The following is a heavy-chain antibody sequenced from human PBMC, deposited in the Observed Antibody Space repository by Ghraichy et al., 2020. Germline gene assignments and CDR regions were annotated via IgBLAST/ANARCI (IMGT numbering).Heavy chain of an antibody. J-gene: IGHJ4*02. V-gene: IGHV3-15*01. CDR3: TTDWRGSYQADY. CDR2: IKSKADGGTT. D-gene: IGHD1-26*01. CDR1: GFTFNNAW. Sequence: GGSLRLSCAASGFTFNNAWMNWVRQAPGKGLQWVGRIKSKADGGTTDYAAPVKDRFTISRDDSKSMLYLQMNSLEIEDTAVYYCTTDWRGSYQADYWGQGTLVTVSS.